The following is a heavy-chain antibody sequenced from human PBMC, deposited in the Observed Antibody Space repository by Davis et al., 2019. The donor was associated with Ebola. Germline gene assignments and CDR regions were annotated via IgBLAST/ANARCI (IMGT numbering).Heavy chain of an antibody. CDR2: ISSSGSTI. D-gene: IGHD5-12*01. Sequence: GESLKISCAAPGFTFSSYAMSWVRQAPGKGLEWVSYISSSGSTIYYADSVKGRFTISRDNAKNSLYLQMNSLRAEDTAVYYCARGLRLFGDYWGQGTLVTVSS. J-gene: IGHJ4*02. V-gene: IGHV3-48*03. CDR3: ARGLRLFGDY. CDR1: GFTFSSYA.